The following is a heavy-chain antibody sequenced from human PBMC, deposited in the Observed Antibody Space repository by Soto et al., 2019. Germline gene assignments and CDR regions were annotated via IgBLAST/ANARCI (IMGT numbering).Heavy chain of an antibody. V-gene: IGHV1-2*02. D-gene: IGHD3-3*01. J-gene: IGHJ5*02. CDR1: GYTFTGYY. Sequence: ALVNGSCKASGYTFTGYYMHWVRQAPGQVLEWMGWINPNSGGTNYAQKLQGRVTMTRDTSISTAYMELSRLRSDDTAVYYCARGGITIFGVVTNWLDPWGQGTLVTVSS. CDR3: ARGGITIFGVVTNWLDP. CDR2: INPNSGGT.